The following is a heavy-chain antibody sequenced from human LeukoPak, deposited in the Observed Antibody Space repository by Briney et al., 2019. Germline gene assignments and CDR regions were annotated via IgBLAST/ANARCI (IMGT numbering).Heavy chain of an antibody. CDR1: GGSFSGYY. J-gene: IGHJ3*02. D-gene: IGHD2-15*01. CDR3: ARSGGTSARVSALDI. Sequence: SETLSLTCAVYGGSFSGYYWSWIRQPPGKGLEWIGEINHSGSTDYNPSLKSRITISVDTSKNQFSLKLSSVTAADTAVFYCARSGGTSARVSALDIWGQGTMVTVSS. CDR2: INHSGST. V-gene: IGHV4-34*01.